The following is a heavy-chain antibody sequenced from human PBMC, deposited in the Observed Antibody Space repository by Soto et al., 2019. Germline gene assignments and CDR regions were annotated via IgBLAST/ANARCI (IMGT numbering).Heavy chain of an antibody. Sequence: QVQLVESGGGVVQPGRSLRLSCAASGFTFSSYGMPWVCQAPGKGLEWVAVISYDGSNKYYADSVKGRFTISRDNSKNTLYLQMNSLRAEDTAVYYCAKGRYSSGWYLSFDYWGQGTLVTVSS. CDR3: AKGRYSSGWYLSFDY. CDR1: GFTFSSYG. CDR2: ISYDGSNK. J-gene: IGHJ4*02. V-gene: IGHV3-30*18. D-gene: IGHD6-19*01.